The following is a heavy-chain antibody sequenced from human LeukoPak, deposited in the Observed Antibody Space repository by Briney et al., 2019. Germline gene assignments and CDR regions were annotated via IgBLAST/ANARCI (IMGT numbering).Heavy chain of an antibody. V-gene: IGHV3-7*01. CDR2: IKRDGSER. D-gene: IGHD1-1*01. CDR1: GFTFSSYW. CDR3: VRDFSLTRLERPFDY. Sequence: GGSLRLSCAASGFTFSSYWMTWVRQAPGTGLEWVANIKRDGSERYYVDSVKGRFTISRDNAKNSLYLQMNSLRAEDTAMYYCVRDFSLTRLERPFDYWGQGTLVTVSS. J-gene: IGHJ4*02.